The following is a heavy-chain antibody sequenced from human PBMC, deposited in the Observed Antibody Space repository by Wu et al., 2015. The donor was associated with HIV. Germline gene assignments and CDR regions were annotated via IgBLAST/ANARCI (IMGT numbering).Heavy chain of an antibody. V-gene: IGHV1-2*02. CDR1: GYTFTGYY. CDR2: INPNSGGT. D-gene: IGHD6-19*01. CDR3: ARPAMAVADPYYFDY. J-gene: IGHJ4*02. Sequence: QVQLVQSGAEVKKPGASVKVSCKASGYTFTGYYMHWVRQAPGQGLEWMGWINPNSGGTNYAQKFQGRVTMTRDTSISTAYMELSRLRSDDTAVYYCARPAMAVADPYYFDYWGQGTLVTVSS.